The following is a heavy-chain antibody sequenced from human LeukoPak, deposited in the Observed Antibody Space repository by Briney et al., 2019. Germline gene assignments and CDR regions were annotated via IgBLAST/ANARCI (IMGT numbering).Heavy chain of an antibody. D-gene: IGHD3-22*01. Sequence: GGSLRLSCAASGFTFSSYSMTWVRQAPGKGLEWVSYISSSSSTIYYADSVKGRFTISRDNAKNSLYLQMNSLRDEDTAVYYCARGADYYDSSGPTFDYWGQGTLVTVSS. CDR2: ISSSSSTI. CDR3: ARGADYYDSSGPTFDY. V-gene: IGHV3-48*02. CDR1: GFTFSSYS. J-gene: IGHJ4*02.